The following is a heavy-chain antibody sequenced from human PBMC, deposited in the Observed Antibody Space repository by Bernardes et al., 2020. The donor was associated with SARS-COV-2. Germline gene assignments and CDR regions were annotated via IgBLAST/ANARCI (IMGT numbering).Heavy chain of an antibody. J-gene: IGHJ6*02. V-gene: IGHV4-39*01. CDR3: AGSSCGADCYIGGLRSWDHGMDV. CDR1: GGSVASSSYY. CDR2: FYSSGNT. Sequence: SETLSLTCTVSGGSVASSSYYWAWIRQPPGTGLEWIGSFYSSGNTYYNPSLQSRITKSIDTSKNQFSLRLSSVTAADTAVYYCAGSSCGADCYIGGLRSWDHGMDVWGQGTTVTVSS. D-gene: IGHD2-21*02.